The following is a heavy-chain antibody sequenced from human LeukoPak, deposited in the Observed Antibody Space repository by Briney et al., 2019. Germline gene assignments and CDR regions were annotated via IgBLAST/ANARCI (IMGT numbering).Heavy chain of an antibody. Sequence: GASQTLSWAVWGPTFTSSGIQWARQAPGKGRGGVAAISYDGSSNFYADSVMGLFTISRDDSKSTLFMQMNSLRAEDTAVYYCAKEGTYSSSGYYFDSWGQGTLVTVSS. V-gene: IGHV3-30*18. CDR1: GPTFTSSG. D-gene: IGHD6-13*01. CDR2: ISYDGSSN. CDR3: AKEGTYSSSGYYFDS. J-gene: IGHJ4*02.